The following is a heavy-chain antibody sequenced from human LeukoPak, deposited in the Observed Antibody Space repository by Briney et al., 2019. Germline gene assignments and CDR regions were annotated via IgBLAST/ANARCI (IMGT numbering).Heavy chain of an antibody. V-gene: IGHV3-7*01. CDR1: GFTFSSYW. D-gene: IGHD1-7*01. CDR2: IKQDGSEK. J-gene: IGHJ6*03. Sequence: GGSLRLSCAASGFTFSSYWMNWVRQAPGKGLEWVANIKQDGSEKYYVDSVKGRFTISRDNAKNSLYLQMNSLRAEDTAVYYCARSDWNYEGYYMDVWGKGTTVTVSS. CDR3: ARSDWNYEGYYMDV.